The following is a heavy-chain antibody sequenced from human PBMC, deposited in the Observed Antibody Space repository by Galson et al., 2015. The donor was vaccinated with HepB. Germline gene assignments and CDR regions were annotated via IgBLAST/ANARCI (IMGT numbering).Heavy chain of an antibody. J-gene: IGHJ6*02. CDR2: IIPIFGTA. CDR3: AGGRNYYDSSGYYHDYYYYGMDV. V-gene: IGHV1-69*13. D-gene: IGHD3-22*01. CDR1: GGTFSSYA. Sequence: SVKVSCKASGGTFSSYAISWVRQAPGQGLEWMGGIIPIFGTANYAQKFQGRVTITADESKSTAYMELSSLRSDDTAVYYWAGGRNYYDSSGYYHDYYYYGMDVWGQGTTVTVSS.